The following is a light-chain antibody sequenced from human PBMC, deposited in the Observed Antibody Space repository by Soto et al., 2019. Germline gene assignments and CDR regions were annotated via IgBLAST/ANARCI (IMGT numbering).Light chain of an antibody. J-gene: IGLJ3*02. CDR1: SSNIGSNY. CDR3: AAWDDSLRGGV. CDR2: RNY. Sequence: QSVLSQSPSASGTPGQRVTISCSGSSSNIGSNYVFWYQQLPGTAPKVLIYRNYRRPSGVPDRFSGSKSGSSASLAISGLRSEDEADYYCAAWDDSLRGGVFGGGTKLTVL. V-gene: IGLV1-47*01.